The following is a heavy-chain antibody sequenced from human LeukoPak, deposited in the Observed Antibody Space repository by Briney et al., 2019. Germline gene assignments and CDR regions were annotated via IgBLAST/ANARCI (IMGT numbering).Heavy chain of an antibody. J-gene: IGHJ4*02. CDR3: ARDIVEPPGSGRYFDN. V-gene: IGHV3-30*02. D-gene: IGHD1-14*01. CDR2: IRYDGSDK. CDR1: GFTFSSYG. Sequence: QPGRSLRLSCAASGFTFSSYGMHWVRQAPGKGLEWVTFIRYDGSDKFYADSVKGRFTTSRDNSRSTLYLQMNSLRPEDTAVYYCARDIVEPPGSGRYFDNWGQGTLITVSS.